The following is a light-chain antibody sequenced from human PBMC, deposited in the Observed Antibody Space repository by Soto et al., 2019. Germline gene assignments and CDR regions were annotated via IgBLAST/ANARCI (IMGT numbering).Light chain of an antibody. Sequence: EILLTQSLGTLSLSPGERSTLSCRASQSVSSSYLAWYQQKPGQAPRLLIYGASSRATGIPDRFSGSVYGTDFTLTISRLETEDFAVYYCQQRRNWPSTFGQGTRLEIK. CDR2: GAS. V-gene: IGKV3D-20*02. J-gene: IGKJ5*01. CDR3: QQRRNWPST. CDR1: QSVSSSY.